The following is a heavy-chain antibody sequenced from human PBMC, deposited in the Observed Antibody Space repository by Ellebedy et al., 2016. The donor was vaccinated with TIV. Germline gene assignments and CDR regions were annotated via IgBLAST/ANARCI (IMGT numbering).Heavy chain of an antibody. CDR2: IIPILGIA. D-gene: IGHD3-22*01. J-gene: IGHJ6*02. V-gene: IGHV1-69*04. CDR3: ARAESSGYYLPYYYGMDV. Sequence: AASVKVSCKASGGTFSSYAISWVRQAPGKGLEWMGRIIPILGIANYAQKFQGRVTITADKSTSTAYMELSRLRSEETAVYYCARAESSGYYLPYYYGMDVWGQGTTVTVSS. CDR1: GGTFSSYA.